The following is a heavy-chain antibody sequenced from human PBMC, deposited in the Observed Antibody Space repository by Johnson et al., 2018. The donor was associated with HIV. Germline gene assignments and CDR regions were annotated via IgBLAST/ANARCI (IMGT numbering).Heavy chain of an antibody. J-gene: IGHJ3*02. Sequence: QVQLVESGGGVVQPGRSLRLSCAASGFTFSSYAMHWVRQAPGKGLEWVAVISYDGSNKYYVDSVKGRFTISRDKSKNTLYLQMNSLRAEDTAVYYCAREKIRAFDIWGQGTMVTVSS. CDR2: ISYDGSNK. V-gene: IGHV3-30*04. CDR1: GFTFSSYA. CDR3: AREKIRAFDI.